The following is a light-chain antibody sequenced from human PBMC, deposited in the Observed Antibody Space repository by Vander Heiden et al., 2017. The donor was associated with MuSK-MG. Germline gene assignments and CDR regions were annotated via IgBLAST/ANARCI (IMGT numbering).Light chain of an antibody. Sequence: QSVLTQPPSVSGAPGQRVTISCTGSSSNIGAVYDVPWSQQLPGTAPKLLIYGNSSRPSGVPDRFSGSKSGTSASLAITGLQAEDEADYYCQSYDTSLSASVFGGGTKLTVL. CDR3: QSYDTSLSASV. CDR1: SSNIGAVYD. V-gene: IGLV1-40*01. CDR2: GNS. J-gene: IGLJ2*01.